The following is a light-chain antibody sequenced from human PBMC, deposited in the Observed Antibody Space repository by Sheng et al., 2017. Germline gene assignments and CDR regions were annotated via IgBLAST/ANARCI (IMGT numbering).Light chain of an antibody. J-gene: IGKJ5*01. CDR2: DAS. CDR1: QSVSSH. CDR3: QQRSNWPRT. Sequence: EIVLTQSPATLSLSPGERAILSCRASQSVSSHLAWYQQKPGQAPRLLIYDASNRATGIPARFSGSGSGTDFTLTISSLEPEDFAVYYCQQRSNWPRTFGQGTRLEIK. V-gene: IGKV3-11*01.